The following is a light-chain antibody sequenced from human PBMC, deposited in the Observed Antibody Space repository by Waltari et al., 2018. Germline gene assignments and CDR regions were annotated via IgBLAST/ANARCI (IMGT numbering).Light chain of an antibody. J-gene: IGLJ2*01. V-gene: IGLV3-25*03. CDR2: QDT. Sequence: SYELTQPPSVSVSPGQTARITCSGDALPRQYAYWYQQRPGQAPMLMIYQDTQRPSEIPERCSGSSAGTTVTLTSSEVQAEDEADYYCQAADGSGTYVVFGGGTKLTVL. CDR1: ALPRQY. CDR3: QAADGSGTYVV.